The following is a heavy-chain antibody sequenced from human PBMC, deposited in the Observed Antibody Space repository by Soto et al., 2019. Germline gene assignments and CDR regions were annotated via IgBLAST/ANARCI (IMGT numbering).Heavy chain of an antibody. Sequence: ASVKVSCQASGYTFTDYHIHWVRQAPGQGLEFMGWINANNGGAGSAQQFQGRVTVTRDTSITTVYMELSNLRSDDTAVYYCAREGGSETLQPSYNWFDTWGQGTLVPVSS. D-gene: IGHD6-25*01. CDR1: GYTFTDYH. V-gene: IGHV1-2*02. CDR3: AREGGSETLQPSYNWFDT. CDR2: INANNGGA. J-gene: IGHJ5*02.